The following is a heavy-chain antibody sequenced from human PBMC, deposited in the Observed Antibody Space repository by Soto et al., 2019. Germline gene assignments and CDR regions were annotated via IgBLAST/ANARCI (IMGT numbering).Heavy chain of an antibody. CDR1: GGSISRYS. CDR2: INYSGST. J-gene: IGHJ4*02. D-gene: IGHD4-4*01. V-gene: IGHV4-59*01. Sequence: SETLSLTCNVSGGSISRYSWSWIRQPPGKGLEWIGYINYSGSTSYNPSPKSRVTISLDTSKNQFSLKLSSVTAADTAVYYCARDRVEMATVTYFDFWGQGALVTISS. CDR3: ARDRVEMATVTYFDF.